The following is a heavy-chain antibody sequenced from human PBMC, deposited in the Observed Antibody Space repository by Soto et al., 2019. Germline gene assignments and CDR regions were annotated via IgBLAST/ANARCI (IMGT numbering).Heavy chain of an antibody. J-gene: IGHJ6*02. CDR1: GYTFTTYG. CDR3: ARQQWLYYYYGMDV. Sequence: QVQLVQSGAEVKKPGASVKVSCKASGYTFTTYGISWVRQAPGQGLEWMGGISAYNGNTNYAQKIQGRVTMTTDTSTSTAYMELRSLRSDDTAVYYCARQQWLYYYYGMDVWGQGTTVTVSS. D-gene: IGHD6-19*01. CDR2: ISAYNGNT. V-gene: IGHV1-18*01.